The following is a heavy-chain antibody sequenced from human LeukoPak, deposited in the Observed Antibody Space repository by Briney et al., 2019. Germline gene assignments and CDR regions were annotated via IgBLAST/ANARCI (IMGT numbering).Heavy chain of an antibody. J-gene: IGHJ6*02. CDR2: IYYSGST. CDR1: GGSISSYY. CDR3: ARTYYDILTGYYYGMDV. V-gene: IGHV4-59*08. Sequence: SETLSLTCTVSGGSISSYYWSWIRQPPGKGLEWIGYIYYSGSTNYNPSLKSRVTISVDTSKNQFSLKLSSVTAADTAVYYCARTYYDILTGYYYGMDVWGQGTTVTVSS. D-gene: IGHD3-9*01.